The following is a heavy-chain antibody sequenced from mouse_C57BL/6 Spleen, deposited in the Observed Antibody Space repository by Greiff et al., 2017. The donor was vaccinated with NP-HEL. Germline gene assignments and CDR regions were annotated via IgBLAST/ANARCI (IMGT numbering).Heavy chain of an antibody. CDR3: APQTAQARFAY. D-gene: IGHD3-2*02. J-gene: IGHJ3*01. Sequence: QVQLPQPGAELVRPWSSVKLSCQASGYTFTSYWMDLVKQRPGQGLEWIGNIYPSDSETHYNQKFKDKATLTVDKSSSTAYMQLSSLTSEDSAVYYCAPQTAQARFAYWGQGTLVTVSA. CDR1: GYTFTSYW. V-gene: IGHV1-61*01. CDR2: IYPSDSET.